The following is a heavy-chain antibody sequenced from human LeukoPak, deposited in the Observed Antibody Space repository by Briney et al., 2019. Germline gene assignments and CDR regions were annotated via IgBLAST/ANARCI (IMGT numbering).Heavy chain of an antibody. D-gene: IGHD2/OR15-2a*01. CDR2: IYPGDSDT. V-gene: IGHV5-51*01. CDR3: ARVMTTLTGFDF. CDR1: GYTFTTYR. Sequence: GESLKISCKGSGYTFTTYRIGWVRQMPGKGLEWMGIIYPGDSDTRYSPSFQGQVTISADKSITTAYLQWSSLKASDTAMYYCARVMTTLTGFDFWGQGTLVTVSS. J-gene: IGHJ4*02.